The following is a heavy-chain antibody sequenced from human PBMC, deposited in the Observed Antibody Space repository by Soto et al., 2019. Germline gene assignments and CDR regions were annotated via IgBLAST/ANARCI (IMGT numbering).Heavy chain of an antibody. CDR3: ARGSAAGPYYFDA. Sequence: ASVKVSCKASGYTFTGYAMHWVRQAPGQRLEWMGWINAGNGDTKYSEEFQGRVTITRDTSASTAYMELSSLRSEDTAVYYCARGSAAGPYYFDAWGQGTLVTVSS. CDR2: INAGNGDT. D-gene: IGHD6-13*01. V-gene: IGHV1-3*01. J-gene: IGHJ4*02. CDR1: GYTFTGYA.